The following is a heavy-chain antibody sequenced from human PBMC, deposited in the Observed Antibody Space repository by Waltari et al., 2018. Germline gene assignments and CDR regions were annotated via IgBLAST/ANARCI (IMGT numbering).Heavy chain of an antibody. CDR3: ARSYYDYVWGSYRLPARFDY. CDR2: IYYSGST. D-gene: IGHD3-16*02. Sequence: QVQLQESGPGLVKPSETLSLTCTVSGGSISSYYWSWIRQPPGKGLEWIGYIYYSGSTNYYPSLTSRVTISVDTSKNQFSLKLSSVTAADTAVYYCARSYYDYVWGSYRLPARFDYWGQGTLVTVSS. V-gene: IGHV4-59*01. J-gene: IGHJ4*02. CDR1: GGSISSYY.